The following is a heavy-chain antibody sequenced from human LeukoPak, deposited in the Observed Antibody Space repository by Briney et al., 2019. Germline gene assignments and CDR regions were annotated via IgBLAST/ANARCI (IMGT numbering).Heavy chain of an antibody. CDR1: GGSFSGYY. CDR3: ARGRMGSGGFDY. V-gene: IGHV4-34*01. CDR2: INHSEST. J-gene: IGHJ4*02. D-gene: IGHD3-10*01. Sequence: SETLSLTCAVYGGSFSGYYWSWIRQPPGKGLEWIGEINHSESTNYNPSLKSRVTISVDTSKNQFSLKLSSVTAADTAVYYCARGRMGSGGFDYWGQGTLVTVSS.